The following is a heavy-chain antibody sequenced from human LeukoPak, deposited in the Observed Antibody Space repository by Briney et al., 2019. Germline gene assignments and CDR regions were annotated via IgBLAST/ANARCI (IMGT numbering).Heavy chain of an antibody. V-gene: IGHV1-8*01. Sequence: ASVKVSCKASGYTLTSYDINWVRQATGQGLEWMGWMNPNSGNTGYAQKFQGRVTMTRNTSISTAYMELSSLRSEDTAVYYCARGSSSYVWGSYRYPDYWGQGTLVTVSS. CDR2: MNPNSGNT. CDR1: GYTLTSYD. J-gene: IGHJ4*02. CDR3: ARGSSSYVWGSYRYPDY. D-gene: IGHD3-16*02.